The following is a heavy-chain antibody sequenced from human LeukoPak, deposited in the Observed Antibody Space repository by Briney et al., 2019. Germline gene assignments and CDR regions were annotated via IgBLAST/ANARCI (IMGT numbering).Heavy chain of an antibody. CDR1: GGSFSGYY. J-gene: IGHJ6*03. D-gene: IGHD1-26*01. CDR2: INHSGST. CDR3: ARDGEKLGYSGSYSHGYYYYYYMDV. Sequence: PSETLSLTCAVYGGSFSGYYWSWIRQPPGKGLEWIGEINHSGSTNYNPSLKSRVTISVDTSKNQFSLKLSSVTAADTAVYYCARDGEKLGYSGSYSHGYYYYYYMDVWGKGTTVTVSS. V-gene: IGHV4-34*01.